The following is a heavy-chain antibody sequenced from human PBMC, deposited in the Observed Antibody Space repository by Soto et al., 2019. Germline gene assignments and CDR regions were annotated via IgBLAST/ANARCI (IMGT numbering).Heavy chain of an antibody. CDR1: GYTFTSYG. CDR3: ARDTSPGEYDY. D-gene: IGHD3-10*01. V-gene: IGHV1-18*01. CDR2: INVYNGNT. Sequence: QVQLVQSGAEVKKPGASVKVSCKASGYTFTSYGISWVRQAPGQGLEWMGWINVYNGNTNYAQKLKGRVTMTTDTTTSTAYLDLRSLRSDDTAVYFCARDTSPGEYDYWGQGTLVTVSS. J-gene: IGHJ4*02.